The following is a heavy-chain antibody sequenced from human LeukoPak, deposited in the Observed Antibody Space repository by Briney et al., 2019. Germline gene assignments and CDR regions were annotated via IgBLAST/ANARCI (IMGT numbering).Heavy chain of an antibody. J-gene: IGHJ3*02. CDR1: GGSISSSSYY. CDR3: ARVGRVYFYDNSGFAHAFDI. D-gene: IGHD3-22*01. V-gene: IGHV4-39*07. CDR2: SYYSGST. Sequence: SETLSLTCTVSGGSISSSSYYWAWLRQPPGKGLEWIGNSYYSGSTYPNPALKSRVTISVDTSTNQFSLKLSSVTAADTALYYCARVGRVYFYDNSGFAHAFDIWAKGQRSPSLQ.